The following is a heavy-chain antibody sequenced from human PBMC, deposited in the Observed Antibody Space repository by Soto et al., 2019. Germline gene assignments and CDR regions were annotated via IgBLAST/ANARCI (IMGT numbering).Heavy chain of an antibody. V-gene: IGHV3-23*01. J-gene: IGHJ4*02. D-gene: IGHD4-17*01. CDR2: ISGSGGST. Sequence: WGSLRRSCAASGFTFRSYAMSWVRQAPGKGLEWVSAISGSGGSTYYADSVKGRFTISRDNSKNTLYLQMNSLRAEDTAVYYCAKVSLTTVAPCSFDYWGQGTLVTVSS. CDR1: GFTFRSYA. CDR3: AKVSLTTVAPCSFDY.